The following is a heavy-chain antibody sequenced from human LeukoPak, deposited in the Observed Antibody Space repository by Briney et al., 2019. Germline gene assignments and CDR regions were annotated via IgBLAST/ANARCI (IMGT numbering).Heavy chain of an antibody. CDR2: INSDGSIT. J-gene: IGHJ4*02. CDR1: GFTFSSYW. D-gene: IGHD2-2*01. Sequence: GECLRLSCAASGFTFSSYWMHWVRQAPGKGLVWVARINSDGSITTYADSVRGRFTISRDNAKSPLYLQMNSLRAEDTAVYYCASSTQISKYADYWGQGALVTVST. CDR3: ASSTQISKYADY. V-gene: IGHV3-74*01.